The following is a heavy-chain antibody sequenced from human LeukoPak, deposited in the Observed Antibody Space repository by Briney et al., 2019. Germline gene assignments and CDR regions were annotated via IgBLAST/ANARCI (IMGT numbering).Heavy chain of an antibody. CDR1: GYSFTSYW. CDR3: ATARNYHDSSGCYAGAFDI. Sequence: GESLKISCKGSGYSFTSYWIGWVRQMPGKGLEWMGIIYPGDSDTRYSPSFQGQVTISADKSISTAYLQWSSLKASDTAMYYCATARNYHDSSGCYAGAFDIWGQGTMVTVSS. CDR2: IYPGDSDT. D-gene: IGHD3-22*01. J-gene: IGHJ3*02. V-gene: IGHV5-51*01.